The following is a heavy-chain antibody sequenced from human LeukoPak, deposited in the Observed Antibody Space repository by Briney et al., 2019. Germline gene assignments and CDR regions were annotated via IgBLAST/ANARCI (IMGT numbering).Heavy chain of an antibody. D-gene: IGHD4-17*01. Sequence: SETLSLTCTVSGGSVNSGSYYWNWIRQPPGKGLEWIGYIYYTGTTNYNPSLKSRVTISVDTSKNQFSLKVNSVTAADTGVYYCASKSTDHGELRFDYWGQGTLVTVSS. V-gene: IGHV4-61*01. CDR1: GGSVNSGSYY. J-gene: IGHJ4*02. CDR3: ASKSTDHGELRFDY. CDR2: IYYTGTT.